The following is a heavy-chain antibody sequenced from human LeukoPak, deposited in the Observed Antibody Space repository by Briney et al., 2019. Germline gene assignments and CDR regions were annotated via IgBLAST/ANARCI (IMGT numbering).Heavy chain of an antibody. CDR1: GGSISSGGYS. D-gene: IGHD6-13*01. CDR2: IYHSGST. V-gene: IGHV4-30-2*01. J-gene: IGHJ4*02. Sequence: SSETLSLTCAVSGGSISSGGYSWSWIRQPPGKGLEWIGYIYHSGSTYYNPSLKSRVTISVDRSKNQFSLKLSSVTAADTAVYYCARGTGYSSSWYDYWGQGTLVTVSS. CDR3: ARGTGYSSSWYDY.